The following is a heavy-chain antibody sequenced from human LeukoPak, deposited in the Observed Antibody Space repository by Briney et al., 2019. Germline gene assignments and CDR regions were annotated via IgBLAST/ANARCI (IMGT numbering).Heavy chain of an antibody. CDR1: GYTFTSYY. D-gene: IGHD6-19*01. CDR3: VRGSSGAVDKWFDP. J-gene: IGHJ5*02. Sequence: ASVKVSCKASGYTFTSYYMYWVRQAPGQGLEWMGIINPSGGSTTYAQKFQGRVTMSRDTSTSTVYMEMSRLTSEDTAVYYCVRGSSGAVDKWFDPWGQGTLDTVSS. V-gene: IGHV1-46*01. CDR2: INPSGGST.